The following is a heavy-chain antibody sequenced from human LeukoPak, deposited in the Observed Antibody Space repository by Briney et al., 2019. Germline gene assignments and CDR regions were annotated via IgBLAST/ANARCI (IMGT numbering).Heavy chain of an antibody. CDR3: ARDQSDYYGSGSYSEGSY. Sequence: PGGSLRLSWAASGFTFSTYSMKWVRQAPGKGLEGVSYISSSSGTIYYADSVQGRFTISRDNAKNSLYLQMNGLRDEDAAVYYCARDQSDYYGSGSYSEGSYWGQGTLVTVSS. V-gene: IGHV3-48*02. J-gene: IGHJ4*02. CDR2: ISSSSGTI. D-gene: IGHD3-10*01. CDR1: GFTFSTYS.